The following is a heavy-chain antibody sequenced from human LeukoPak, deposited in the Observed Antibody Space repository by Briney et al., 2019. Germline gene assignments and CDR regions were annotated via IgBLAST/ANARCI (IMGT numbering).Heavy chain of an antibody. V-gene: IGHV1-18*01. D-gene: IGHD2-2*01. J-gene: IGHJ1*01. Sequence: ASVKVSCKASGYTFTTYSLAWVRQAPGQSLEWMGWISVNNGGTNYAQSFQDRVTLTRDTSTNTAYLELRSLRSDDAAIIYCATATQPRGYFLHWGQGTLVTVSS. CDR3: ATATQPRGYFLH. CDR2: ISVNNGGT. CDR1: GYTFTTYS.